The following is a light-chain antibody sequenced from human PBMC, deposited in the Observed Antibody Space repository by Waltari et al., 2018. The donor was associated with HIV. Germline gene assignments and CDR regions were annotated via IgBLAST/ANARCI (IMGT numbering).Light chain of an antibody. V-gene: IGLV3-21*04. Sequence: SYVLTQPPSVSVDPGKTARITCGGNNIGSKRVHWYQQKPGQAPVLVIYYDSDRPSGIPERFSGANSGNTATLTISRVEAGDEADYYCQVWDSSSDLSWVFGGGTKLTVL. CDR2: YDS. CDR1: NIGSKR. J-gene: IGLJ3*02. CDR3: QVWDSSSDLSWV.